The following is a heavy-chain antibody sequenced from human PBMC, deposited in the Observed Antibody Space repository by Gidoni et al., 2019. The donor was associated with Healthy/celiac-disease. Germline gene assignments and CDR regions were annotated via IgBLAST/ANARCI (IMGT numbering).Heavy chain of an antibody. CDR3: ARSRLAAAGSHDAFDI. Sequence: QVQLQESGPGLVKPSETLSLTCTVSGGSISSYYWSWIRQPPGKGLEWIGYIYYSGSTNYNPSLKSRVTISVDTSKNQFSLKLSSVTAADTAVYYCARSRLAAAGSHDAFDIWGQGTMVTVSS. CDR1: GGSISSYY. V-gene: IGHV4-59*01. CDR2: IYYSGST. J-gene: IGHJ3*02. D-gene: IGHD6-13*01.